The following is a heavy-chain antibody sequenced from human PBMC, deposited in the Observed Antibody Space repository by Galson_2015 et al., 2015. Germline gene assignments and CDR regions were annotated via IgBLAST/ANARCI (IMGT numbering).Heavy chain of an antibody. V-gene: IGHV3-11*01. J-gene: IGHJ4*02. CDR1: GFTFSDYY. Sequence: SLRLSCAASGFTFSDYYMSWIRQAPGKGLEWVSCISSSGSTIYYADSVKGRFTISRDNAKNSLYLQMNSLRAEDTAVYYCVRGWYSSSSGSNPPFDYWGQGTLVTVSS. CDR3: VRGWYSSSSGSNPPFDY. D-gene: IGHD6-6*01. CDR2: ISSSGSTI.